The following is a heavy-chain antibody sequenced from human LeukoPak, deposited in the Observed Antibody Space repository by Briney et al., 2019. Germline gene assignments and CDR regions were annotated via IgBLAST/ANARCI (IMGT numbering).Heavy chain of an antibody. CDR1: DGSITSSSYH. CDR2: IDYSGNT. CDR3: ARRGLTVAAI. D-gene: IGHD2-21*02. V-gene: IGHV4-39*01. J-gene: IGHJ4*02. Sequence: SETLSLTCTVSDGSITSSSYHWAWIRQPPGKGLEWIGRIDYSGNTYYNPSLKSRVTISVDTSKKQFSLRLTSVTAADTAVYYCARRGLTVAAIWCQGTLVTVSS.